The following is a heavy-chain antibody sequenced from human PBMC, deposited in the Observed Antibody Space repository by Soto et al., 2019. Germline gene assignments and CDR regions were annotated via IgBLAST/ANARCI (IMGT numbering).Heavy chain of an antibody. CDR3: ARERTGTTSMDV. Sequence: QVQLVQSGAEVKKPGASVKVSCKASGYTFTSYDINWVRQATGQGLEWMGWMNPNSGNTGYAQKFRGRVTMTRNTSISTAYKELSRLRSSDPAVYYCARERTGTTSMDVWGQGTTVTASS. D-gene: IGHD1-1*01. J-gene: IGHJ6*02. CDR2: MNPNSGNT. CDR1: GYTFTSYD. V-gene: IGHV1-8*01.